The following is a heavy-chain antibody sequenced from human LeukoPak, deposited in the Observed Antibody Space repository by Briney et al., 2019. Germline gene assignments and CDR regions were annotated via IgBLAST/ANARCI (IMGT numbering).Heavy chain of an antibody. J-gene: IGHJ3*02. CDR3: ARALGYCSSTSCAVAFDI. V-gene: IGHV4-34*01. Sequence: SETLSLTCAVYGGSFSGYYWSWIRQPPGKGLEWIGEINHSGSTNYNPSLKSRVTISVDPSKNQFSLKLSSVTAADTAVYYCARALGYCSSTSCAVAFDIWGQGTMVTVSS. CDR2: INHSGST. CDR1: GGSFSGYY. D-gene: IGHD2-2*01.